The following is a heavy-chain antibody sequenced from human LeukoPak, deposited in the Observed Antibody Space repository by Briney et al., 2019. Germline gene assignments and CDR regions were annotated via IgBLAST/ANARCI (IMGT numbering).Heavy chain of an antibody. CDR1: GGSISSSSYY. V-gene: IGHV4-39*01. CDR3: ARLRAAAAGNWFDP. CDR2: IYYSGST. D-gene: IGHD6-13*01. Sequence: SETLSLTCTVSGGSISSSSYYWGWIRQPPGKGLEWIGSIYYSGSTYYNPSLKSRVTISVDTSKNQFSLKLSSVTAADTAVYYCARLRAAAAGNWFDPWGQGTLVTVSS. J-gene: IGHJ5*02.